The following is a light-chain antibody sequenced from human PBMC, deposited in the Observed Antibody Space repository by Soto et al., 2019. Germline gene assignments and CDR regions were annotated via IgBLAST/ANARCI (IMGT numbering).Light chain of an antibody. J-gene: IGKJ4*01. Sequence: EIVMTQSPATQSVSPGERATLSCRASQSVSNNLAWYQQKPGQAPRLLIYGASTRATGIPARFSGSGSGTEFTLTISSLQSEDFAVYYCQQYNNWPRGTFGGGTKVEIK. CDR3: QQYNNWPRGT. CDR1: QSVSNN. V-gene: IGKV3-15*01. CDR2: GAS.